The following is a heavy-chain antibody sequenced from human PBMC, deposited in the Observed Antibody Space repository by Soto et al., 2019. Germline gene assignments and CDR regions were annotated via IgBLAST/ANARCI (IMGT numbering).Heavy chain of an antibody. CDR1: GGLISSGPYS. CDR3: ARLGGYCSDTSCYGYYGMDV. V-gene: IGHV4-39*01. CDR2: FYYSGST. Sequence: SETLSLTCTVSGGLISSGPYSWGWIRQPPGKGLEWIGTFYYSGSTYYNPSLESRVTISVDTSKNQFSLKVSSVTAADTAMYYCARLGGYCSDTSCYGYYGMDVWSQGTTVTVSS. D-gene: IGHD2-2*01. J-gene: IGHJ6*02.